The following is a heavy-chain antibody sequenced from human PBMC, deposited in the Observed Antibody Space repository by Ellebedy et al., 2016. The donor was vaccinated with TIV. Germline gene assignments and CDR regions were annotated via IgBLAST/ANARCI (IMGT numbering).Heavy chain of an antibody. CDR3: ARGDNYYYDSSDYYYSY. V-gene: IGHV1-46*01. CDR2: INPTSGSS. J-gene: IGHJ4*02. D-gene: IGHD3-22*01. Sequence: ASVTVSCKASGYTFTSYFLYWVRQAPGQGLEWMGIINPTSGSSNYAQKFQGRVTVTRDTSTSTVYMELSSLRSEDTAVYYCARGDNYYYDSSDYYYSYWGQGTLVTVSS. CDR1: GYTFTSYF.